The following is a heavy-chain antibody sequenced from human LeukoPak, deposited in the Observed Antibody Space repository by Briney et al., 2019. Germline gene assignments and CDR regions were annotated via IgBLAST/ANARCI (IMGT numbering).Heavy chain of an antibody. J-gene: IGHJ6*03. CDR2: IFTSGIT. CDR3: ARESSGTYYNPLGYMDA. CDR1: GGSISIYY. D-gene: IGHD3-10*01. Sequence: SETLSLTCTVSGGSISIYYWNWIRQPAGKGLEWIGRIFTSGITNYNPSLKSRVTMSVDTSSNQFSLTLTSVTAADTAVYYCARESSGTYYNPLGYMDAWGKGTTVTVSS. V-gene: IGHV4-4*07.